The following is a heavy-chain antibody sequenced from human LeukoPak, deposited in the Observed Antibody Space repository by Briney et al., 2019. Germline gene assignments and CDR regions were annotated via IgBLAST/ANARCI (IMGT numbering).Heavy chain of an antibody. CDR2: ISTSSSYI. J-gene: IGHJ4*02. CDR1: GFTFSSYS. CDR3: ARACGGDCYLSDY. D-gene: IGHD2-21*02. V-gene: IGHV3-21*01. Sequence: GGFLRLSCAASGFTFSSYSMNWVRQAPGKGLEWVSSISTSSSYIYYADSVKGRFTISRDNAKNSLYLQMNSLRAEDTAVYYCARACGGDCYLSDYWGQGTLVTVSS.